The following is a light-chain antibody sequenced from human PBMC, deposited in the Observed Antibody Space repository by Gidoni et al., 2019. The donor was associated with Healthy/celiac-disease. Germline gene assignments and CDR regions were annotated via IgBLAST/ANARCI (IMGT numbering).Light chain of an antibody. J-gene: IGLJ2*01. CDR3: SSYTSSHVV. V-gene: IGLV2-14*01. CDR1: SSDVGGYNY. Sequence: QSALTQPASVSGSPGQSITISCTGTSSDVGGYNYVSWYQQHPGKAPKLMISDVSNRPSGVSNRFSGSKSGNTASLTISGLQAEDEADYYCSSYTSSHVVFGGGTKLTVL. CDR2: DVS.